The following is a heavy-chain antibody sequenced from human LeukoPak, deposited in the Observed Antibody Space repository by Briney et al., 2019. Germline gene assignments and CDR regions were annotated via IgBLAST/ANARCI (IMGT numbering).Heavy chain of an antibody. CDR3: ARYDGSPANYLDC. J-gene: IGHJ4*02. D-gene: IGHD1-26*01. V-gene: IGHV4-59*08. Sequence: SETLSLTCTVSGGSISGYYWSWIRRPPGKGLEWIGWIHYSGSTKYNPSLKSRVTIFVDTSNNQFSPKLNSVTAADTAVYYCARYDGSPANYLDCWGQGNLVTVSS. CDR2: IHYSGST. CDR1: GGSISGYY.